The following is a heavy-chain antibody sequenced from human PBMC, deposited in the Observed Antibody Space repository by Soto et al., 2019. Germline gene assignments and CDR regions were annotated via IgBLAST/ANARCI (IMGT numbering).Heavy chain of an antibody. CDR3: ARDLVVPAAIPLYYYYYMDV. J-gene: IGHJ6*03. V-gene: IGHV3-48*01. D-gene: IGHD2-2*02. Sequence: AGGSLRLSCAASGFTFSSYSMNRVLQAPGKGLEWVSYISSSSSTIYYADSVKGRFTISRDNAKNSLYLQMNSLRAEDTAVYYCARDLVVPAAIPLYYYYYMDVWGKGTTVTVSS. CDR1: GFTFSSYS. CDR2: ISSSSSTI.